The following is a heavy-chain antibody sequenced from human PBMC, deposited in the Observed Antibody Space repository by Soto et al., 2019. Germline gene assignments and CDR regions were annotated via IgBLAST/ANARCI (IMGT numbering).Heavy chain of an antibody. D-gene: IGHD3-22*01. V-gene: IGHV5-51*01. J-gene: IGHJ4*02. Sequence: GESLKISCKGSGSSFTSYWIGWVRQMPGKGLELMGIIYPGDSDTRYSPSFQGKVTISADKSISTAYLPWSTLKASDTAMYSCARGDHDSSCYYNDSWAQVTLVTVYS. CDR3: ARGDHDSSCYYNDS. CDR2: IYPGDSDT. CDR1: GSSFTSYW.